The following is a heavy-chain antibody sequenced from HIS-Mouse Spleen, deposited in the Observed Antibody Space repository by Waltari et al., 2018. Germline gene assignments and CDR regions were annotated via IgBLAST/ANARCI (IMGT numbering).Heavy chain of an antibody. Sequence: QLQLKESGPGLGKPSEPLSLTCTVSGGSISSSSNYWGWIRQPPGKGLGWIGSFYYSGSTSYTPSLKSGVTISVDTSKNQFSLKLSSVTAADTAVYYCAREIPYSSSWYDWYFDLWGRGTLVTVSS. J-gene: IGHJ2*01. V-gene: IGHV4-39*07. D-gene: IGHD6-13*01. CDR3: AREIPYSSSWYDWYFDL. CDR1: GGSISSSSNY. CDR2: FYYSGST.